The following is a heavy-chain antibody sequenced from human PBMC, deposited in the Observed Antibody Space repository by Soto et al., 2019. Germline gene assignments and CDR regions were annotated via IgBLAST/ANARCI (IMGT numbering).Heavy chain of an antibody. CDR2: IYNSGRGST. J-gene: IGHJ4*01. Sequence: SETLSLTCSVSGSSMTTYYWHWIRQAPGKGLEWIGFIYNSGRGSTGSNPSLSSRVTFSIETSKNQFSLNFTSVTAADTAVYYCAIVQRGSAMGHFGSCRHGTPVPVSS. V-gene: IGHV4-59*08. CDR1: GSSMTTYY. CDR3: AIVQRGSAMGHFGS. D-gene: IGHD5-18*01.